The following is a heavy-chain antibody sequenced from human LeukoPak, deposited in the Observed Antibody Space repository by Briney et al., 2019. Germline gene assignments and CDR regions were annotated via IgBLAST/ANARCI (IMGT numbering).Heavy chain of an antibody. V-gene: IGHV4-30-4*01. CDR2: IYYSGST. Sequence: SETLSLTCTVSGGSISSGDYYWSWIRQPPGKGLEWIGYIYYSGSTYYNPSLKSRVTISVDTSKNQFSVKLSSVTAADTAVYYCARVPYYYDSSGYSYFDYWGQGTLVTVSS. CDR3: ARVPYYYDSSGYSYFDY. D-gene: IGHD3-22*01. CDR1: GGSISSGDYY. J-gene: IGHJ4*02.